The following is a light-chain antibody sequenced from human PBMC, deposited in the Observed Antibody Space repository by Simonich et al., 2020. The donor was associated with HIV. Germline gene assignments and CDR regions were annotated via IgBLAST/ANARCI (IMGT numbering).Light chain of an antibody. CDR1: QSISSW. CDR2: KAS. J-gene: IGKJ1*01. Sequence: DIQMTQSPSTLSASVGDRVTITCRASQSISSWLAWYQQKPVKATKLLIYKASSLESGVPSRFSGSGSGTEFTLTISSLQPDDFATYYCQQSYSTPPTFGQGTKVEIK. CDR3: QQSYSTPPT. V-gene: IGKV1-5*03.